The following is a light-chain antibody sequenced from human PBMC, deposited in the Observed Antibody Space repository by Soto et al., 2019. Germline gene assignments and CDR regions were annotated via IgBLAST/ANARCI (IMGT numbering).Light chain of an antibody. J-gene: IGLJ2*01. V-gene: IGLV6-57*01. CDR1: SGSIASNY. CDR2: ENN. CDR3: QSYESSSVV. Sequence: NFMLTQPHSVSESPGKTVTISCTRSSGSIASNYLQWYQQRPGSSPTTLIYENNRRPSGVPDRFSGSIDTSSNSASLTISGLKTEDEADYYCQSYESSSVVFGGGTQLTVL.